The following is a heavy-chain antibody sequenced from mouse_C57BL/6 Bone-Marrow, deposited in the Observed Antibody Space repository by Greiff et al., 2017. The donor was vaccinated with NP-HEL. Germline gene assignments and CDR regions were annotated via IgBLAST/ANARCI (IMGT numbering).Heavy chain of an antibody. CDR1: GFTFSSYG. J-gene: IGHJ1*03. V-gene: IGHV5-6*01. D-gene: IGHD2-10*02. CDR3: ARPEYGNYVWYFDV. Sequence: EVQLVESGGDLVKPGGSLKLSCAASGFTFSSYGMSWVRQTPDKRLEWVATISSGGSYTYYPDSVKGRFTISRDNAKNTLYLQMSSLKSEDTAMYYCARPEYGNYVWYFDVWGTGTTVTVSS. CDR2: ISSGGSYT.